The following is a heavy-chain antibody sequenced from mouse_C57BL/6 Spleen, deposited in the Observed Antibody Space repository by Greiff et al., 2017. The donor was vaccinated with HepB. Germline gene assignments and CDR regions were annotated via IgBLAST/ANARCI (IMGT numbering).Heavy chain of an antibody. D-gene: IGHD2-5*01. Sequence: VQLQQPGAELVKPGASVKLSCKASGYTFTSYWMHWVKQRPGQGLEWIGMIHPNSGSTNYNEKFKSKATLTVDKSSSTAYMQLSSLTSEDSAVYYCARRHYSNYVDAMDYWGQGTSVTVSS. J-gene: IGHJ4*01. CDR2: IHPNSGST. V-gene: IGHV1-64*01. CDR1: GYTFTSYW. CDR3: ARRHYSNYVDAMDY.